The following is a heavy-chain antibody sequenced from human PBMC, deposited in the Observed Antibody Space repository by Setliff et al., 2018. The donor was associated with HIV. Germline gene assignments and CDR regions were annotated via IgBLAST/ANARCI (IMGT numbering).Heavy chain of an antibody. V-gene: IGHV4-38-2*01. CDR1: GYSISSGYY. Sequence: SETLSLTCAVSGYSISSGYYWGWIRQPPGRGLEWIGNIYHSGGTHYNPSLRSRVTISVDTSKNHFSLKLNSVNAADTAVYYCARTRGYTYGYIDSWAQGTLVTVSS. D-gene: IGHD5-18*01. CDR2: IYHSGGT. CDR3: ARTRGYTYGYIDS. J-gene: IGHJ4*02.